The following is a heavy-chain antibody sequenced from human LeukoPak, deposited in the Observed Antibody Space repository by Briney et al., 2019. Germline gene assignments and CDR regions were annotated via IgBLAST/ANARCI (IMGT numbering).Heavy chain of an antibody. J-gene: IGHJ4*02. CDR3: ARGRITMVRGVMSPLDY. CDR2: ISSSSSYI. D-gene: IGHD3-10*01. V-gene: IGHV3-21*01. CDR1: GFTVSSNY. Sequence: GGSLRLSCAASGFTVSSNYMSWVRQAPGKGLEWVSSISSSSSYIYYADSVKGRFTISRDNAKNSLYLQMNSLRAEDTAVYYCARGRITMVRGVMSPLDYWGQGTLVTVSS.